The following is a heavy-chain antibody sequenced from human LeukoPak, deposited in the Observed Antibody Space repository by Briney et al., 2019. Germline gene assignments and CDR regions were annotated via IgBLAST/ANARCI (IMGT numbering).Heavy chain of an antibody. CDR1: GGTFSSYA. V-gene: IGHV1-69*06. Sequence: ASVKVSCKASGGTFSSYAISWVRQAPGQGLEWMGGIIPIFGTANYAQKFQGRVTITADKSTSTAYMELSSLRAEDTAVYYCARDWGDPGIAVLGDYWGQGTLVTVSS. D-gene: IGHD6-19*01. CDR2: IIPIFGTA. CDR3: ARDWGDPGIAVLGDY. J-gene: IGHJ4*02.